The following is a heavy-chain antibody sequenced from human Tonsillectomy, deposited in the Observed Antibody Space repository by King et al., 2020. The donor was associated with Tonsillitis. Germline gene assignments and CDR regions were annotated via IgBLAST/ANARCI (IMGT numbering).Heavy chain of an antibody. D-gene: IGHD6-19*01. CDR3: ACSGKGGGWSSDGDYYYYGMDV. J-gene: IGHJ6*02. CDR2: ISSSSRTI. V-gene: IGHV3-48*02. Sequence: VQRVESGGGLEQPGGSLRLSCAASGFTFSNYNMNWVRQAPGKGLEWVSYISSSSRTINYADSVKGRVTVSRDNAKNSLYLQMNSLRDEDTAMYYVACSGKGGGWSSDGDYYYYGMDVWGQGTTVTVSS. CDR1: GFTFSNYN.